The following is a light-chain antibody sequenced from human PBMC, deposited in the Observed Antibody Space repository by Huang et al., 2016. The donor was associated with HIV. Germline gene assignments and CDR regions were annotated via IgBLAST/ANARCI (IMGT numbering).Light chain of an antibody. CDR2: WAS. J-gene: IGKJ4*01. V-gene: IGKV4-1*01. Sequence: DIVMTQSPDSLAVSLGERAAINCKSSQNVLHSSNNKNYLAWYQQKPGQSPRLLIYWASTRESGVPHRFSGSGSGTDYTLTISSLQAEDVAVYYCQQYYSIPLTFGGGTKVEI. CDR1: QNVLHSSNNKNY. CDR3: QQYYSIPLT.